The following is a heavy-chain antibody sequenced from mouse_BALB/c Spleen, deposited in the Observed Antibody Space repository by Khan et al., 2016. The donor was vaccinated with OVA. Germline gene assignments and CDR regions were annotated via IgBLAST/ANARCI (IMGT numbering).Heavy chain of an antibody. D-gene: IGHD1-3*01. CDR2: IWAGGST. V-gene: IGHV2-9*02. Sequence: QVQLKESGPGLVAPSQSLSITCTVSGFSLTSYGVHWVRQPPGKGLEWLGVIWAGGSTNYNSALISRLGISKDNSKSQVFLKMNRLQTDDTAMYYCARLEDIWGQGTTLTVSS. CDR3: ARLEDI. J-gene: IGHJ2*01. CDR1: GFSLTSYG.